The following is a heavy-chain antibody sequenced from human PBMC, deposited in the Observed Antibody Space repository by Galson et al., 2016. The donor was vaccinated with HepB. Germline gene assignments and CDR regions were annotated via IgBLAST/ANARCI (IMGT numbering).Heavy chain of an antibody. Sequence: SETLSLTCTVSGGSISTYYWSWIRQPPGKGLEWIGYIHNSGRTNHNPSLKSRVTIFLDTSKNQFSLNLNSVTAADTAVYYCARRPGVDGGNPGPWYFDFWGRGTLVTVSS. D-gene: IGHD4-23*01. J-gene: IGHJ2*01. CDR3: ARRPGVDGGNPGPWYFDF. CDR1: GGSISTYY. V-gene: IGHV4-59*01. CDR2: IHNSGRT.